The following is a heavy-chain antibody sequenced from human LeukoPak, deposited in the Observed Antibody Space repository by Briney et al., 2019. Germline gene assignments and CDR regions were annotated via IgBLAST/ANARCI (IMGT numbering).Heavy chain of an antibody. D-gene: IGHD2-2*01. Sequence: EASVKVSCTASGYTFTSYGISWVRQAPGQGLEWMGWISAYNGNTNYAQKLQGRVTMTTDTSTSTAYMELRSLRSDDTAVYYCARATVPAAKIGYYYYGMDVWGQGTTVTVSS. V-gene: IGHV1-18*01. CDR1: GYTFTSYG. CDR2: ISAYNGNT. J-gene: IGHJ6*02. CDR3: ARATVPAAKIGYYYYGMDV.